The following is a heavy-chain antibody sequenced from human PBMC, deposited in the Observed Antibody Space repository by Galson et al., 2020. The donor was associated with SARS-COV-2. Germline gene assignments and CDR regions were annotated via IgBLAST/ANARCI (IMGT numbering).Heavy chain of an antibody. CDR3: ARDPHYYYDNMGTDGLDV. D-gene: IGHD3-22*01. CDR1: GESFAGYY. V-gene: IGHV4-34*01. CDR2: VTHRGDA. Sequence: SETLSLTCEVSGESFAGYYWTWVRQPPGKGLEWIGEVTHRGDATYNPSLESRLTISLDMSKSQFSLKLTSVTAADTAVYYCARDPHYYYDNMGTDGLDVWGQGTRVTVSS. J-gene: IGHJ6*02.